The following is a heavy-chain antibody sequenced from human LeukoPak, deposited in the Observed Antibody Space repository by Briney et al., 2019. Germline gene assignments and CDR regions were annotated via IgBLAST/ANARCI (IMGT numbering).Heavy chain of an antibody. Sequence: GGSLRLSCAASGFTFSSYSMNWVRQAPGKGLEWVSHISSSSGNIYYADSVKGRFTISRDNAKNSLYLQMNSLRAQHSAVYYCAITDLPPPVCGRGTRVTVSS. CDR1: GFTFSSYS. CDR3: AITDLPPPV. V-gene: IGHV3-48*01. J-gene: IGHJ6*04. CDR2: ISSSSGNI.